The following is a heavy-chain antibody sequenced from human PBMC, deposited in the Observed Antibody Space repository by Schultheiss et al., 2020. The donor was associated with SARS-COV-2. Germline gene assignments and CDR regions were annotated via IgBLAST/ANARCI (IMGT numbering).Heavy chain of an antibody. D-gene: IGHD6-19*01. CDR3: ARSGSGSDWYLDY. CDR2: INHSGST. V-gene: IGHV4-34*01. CDR1: GGSFSGYY. Sequence: SETLSLTCAVYGGSFSGYYWSWIRQPPGKGLEWIGEINHSGSTNYNPSLKSRVTISVDTSKNQFSLKLSSVTAADTAVYYCARSGSGSDWYLDYWGQGTLVTVSS. J-gene: IGHJ4*02.